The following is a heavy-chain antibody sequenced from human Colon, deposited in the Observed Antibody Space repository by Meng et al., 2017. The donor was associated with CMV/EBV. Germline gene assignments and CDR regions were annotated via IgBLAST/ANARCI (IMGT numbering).Heavy chain of an antibody. D-gene: IGHD6-13*01. CDR1: GGSISSYY. V-gene: IGHV4-59*01. CDR3: ARERTGSSTWTDYYYYAMDV. Sequence: SETLSLTCTVSGGSISSYYWSWIRQSPEKGLEWLGPMYYTGSTNYNPALKSRVTISVDTSKNQFSLRLRSVTAADTAVYYCARERTGSSTWTDYYYYAMDVWGQGTTVTVSS. J-gene: IGHJ6*02. CDR2: MYYTGST.